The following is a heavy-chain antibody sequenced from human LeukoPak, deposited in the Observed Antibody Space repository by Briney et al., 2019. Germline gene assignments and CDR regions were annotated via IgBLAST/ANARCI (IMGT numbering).Heavy chain of an antibody. J-gene: IGHJ4*02. D-gene: IGHD3-22*01. Sequence: GGSLRLSCAASGFTFTSAWMNWVRQASGKGLEWVGRIKSKAYGGTTEYAASVKGRFTISRDDSKSIAYLQMSSLRTEDTAVYYCTRAGYYSDSRADYWGQGTLVTVSS. CDR1: GFTFTSAW. V-gene: IGHV3-15*01. CDR2: IKSKAYGGTT. CDR3: TRAGYYSDSRADY.